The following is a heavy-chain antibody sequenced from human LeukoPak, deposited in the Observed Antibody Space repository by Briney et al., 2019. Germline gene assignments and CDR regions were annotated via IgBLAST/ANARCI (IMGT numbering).Heavy chain of an antibody. CDR2: INHSGST. Sequence: PSETLSLTCAVYGGSFSGYSWNWIRQPPVKGLEWIGEINHSGSTNYNPSLKSRVTISVDTSKNQFSLKLTSVTAADTAVYYCASSTIFGVVTNWFDPWGQGMLVTVSS. V-gene: IGHV4-34*01. D-gene: IGHD3-3*01. CDR3: ASSTIFGVVTNWFDP. CDR1: GGSFSGYS. J-gene: IGHJ5*02.